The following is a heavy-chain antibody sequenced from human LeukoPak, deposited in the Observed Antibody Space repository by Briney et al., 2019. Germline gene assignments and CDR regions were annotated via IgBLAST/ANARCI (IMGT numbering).Heavy chain of an antibody. CDR3: ARVSGYCSSTSCDHYYYYGMDV. CDR2: ISRNSGSL. V-gene: IGHV3-9*01. CDR1: GFTFDDYA. J-gene: IGHJ6*02. D-gene: IGHD2-2*01. Sequence: PGRSLRLSCAASGFTFDDYAMHWDRQAPGNGLEWVSGISRNSGSLGYADSGKGRFTIARDNAKNSLYLQMNSLRAEDTAVYYCARVSGYCSSTSCDHYYYYGMDVWGQGTTVTVSS.